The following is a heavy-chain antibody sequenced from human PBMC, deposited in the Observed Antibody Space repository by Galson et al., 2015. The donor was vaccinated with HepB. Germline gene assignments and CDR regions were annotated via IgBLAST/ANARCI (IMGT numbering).Heavy chain of an antibody. CDR2: IRSSSSYI. V-gene: IGHV3-21*01. CDR3: ARTPKAIAAAGKGGPIDY. D-gene: IGHD6-13*01. CDR1: GFTFNSYN. J-gene: IGHJ4*02. Sequence: SLRLSCAASGFTFNSYNMNWVRQAPGKGLEWVSSIRSSSSYISYADSVKGRFTISRDNAKNSLYLQMNSLRAEDTAVYYCARTPKAIAAAGKGGPIDYWGQGTRVTVSS.